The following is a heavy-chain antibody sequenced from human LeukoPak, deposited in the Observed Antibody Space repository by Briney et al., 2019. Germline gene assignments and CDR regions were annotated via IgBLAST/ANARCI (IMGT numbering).Heavy chain of an antibody. Sequence: PGGSLRLSCAASGFTFSSYWMHWARQAPEKGLVWVSRINSDGSTTNYADSVKGRFTISRDNAKNTLYLQMNSLRAEDTAVYYCARRGAVAGTFDYWGQGTLVTVSS. CDR1: GFTFSSYW. CDR3: ARRGAVAGTFDY. D-gene: IGHD6-19*01. J-gene: IGHJ4*02. CDR2: INSDGSTT. V-gene: IGHV3-74*01.